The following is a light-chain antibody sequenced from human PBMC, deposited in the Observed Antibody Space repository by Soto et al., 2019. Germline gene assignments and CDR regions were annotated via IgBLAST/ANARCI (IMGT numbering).Light chain of an antibody. CDR3: SSYTSSSTLVV. CDR2: DVS. CDR1: SSDVGDYNY. V-gene: IGLV2-14*01. J-gene: IGLJ2*01. Sequence: QSALTQPASVSGSPGQSITISCTGTSSDVGDYNYVSWYQQDPGTAPKLMIYDVSNRPSGVSNRFSGSKSGNTASLTISGLQAEDEADYYCSSYTSSSTLVVFGGGTQLTVL.